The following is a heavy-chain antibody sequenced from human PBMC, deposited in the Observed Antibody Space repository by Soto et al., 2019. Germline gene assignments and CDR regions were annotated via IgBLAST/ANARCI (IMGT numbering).Heavy chain of an antibody. CDR1: GYGFTTYG. V-gene: IGHV1-18*01. CDR3: ARGRYGDY. Sequence: QVHLVQSGAEVKKPGASVKVSCKGSGYGFTTYGITWVRQAPGQGLECMAWISAHNGNTNYAQKLQGRVTVTRDTSTSTAYMELRSLRSDDTAVYYCARGRYGDYWGQGALVTVSS. J-gene: IGHJ4*02. D-gene: IGHD1-1*01. CDR2: ISAHNGNT.